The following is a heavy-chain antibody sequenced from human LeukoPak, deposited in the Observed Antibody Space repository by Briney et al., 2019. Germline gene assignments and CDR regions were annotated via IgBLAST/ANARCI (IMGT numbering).Heavy chain of an antibody. V-gene: IGHV4-30-4*02. J-gene: IGHJ5*02. D-gene: IGHD6-19*01. CDR2: IYYSGST. CDR1: GGSISSGDYY. Sequence: SETLSLTCTVSGGSISSGDYYWSWIRQPPGKGLEWIGYIYYSGSTYYNPSLKSRVTISVDTSKNQFSLKLSSVTAADTAVYYCARGLPVAGKSWFDPWGQGTLVTVSS. CDR3: ARGLPVAGKSWFDP.